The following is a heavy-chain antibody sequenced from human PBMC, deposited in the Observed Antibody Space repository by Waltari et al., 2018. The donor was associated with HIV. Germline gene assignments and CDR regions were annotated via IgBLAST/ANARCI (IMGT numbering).Heavy chain of an antibody. CDR2: IDSSSSVV. CDR1: GFTFSDFT. V-gene: IGHV3-48*01. Sequence: EMQLVESGGGLVQPGGSLRLSCAASGFTFSDFTMNWVRQATGKGLEWVSYIDSSSSVVHYSDSVKGRFTISRDNAKRSLFLQMNSLRAEDTALYYCVRPATVTSDGFDYWGQGTLVTVSS. CDR3: VRPATVTSDGFDY. J-gene: IGHJ4*02. D-gene: IGHD4-17*01.